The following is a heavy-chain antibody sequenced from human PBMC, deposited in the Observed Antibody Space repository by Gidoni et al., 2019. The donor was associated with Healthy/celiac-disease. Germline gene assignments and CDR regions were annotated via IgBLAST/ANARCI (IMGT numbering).Heavy chain of an antibody. V-gene: IGHV3-23*01. D-gene: IGHD3-10*01. CDR3: AKNYGSGTLLPMFDY. Sequence: EVQLLESGGGLVQPGGSLRTSCAASGFHFSRYAMSWVRQAPGKGLEWVSAISGSGGSTYYADSVKGRFTISRDNSKNTLYLQMNSLRAEDTAVYYCAKNYGSGTLLPMFDYWGQGTLVTVSS. J-gene: IGHJ4*02. CDR2: ISGSGGST. CDR1: GFHFSRYA.